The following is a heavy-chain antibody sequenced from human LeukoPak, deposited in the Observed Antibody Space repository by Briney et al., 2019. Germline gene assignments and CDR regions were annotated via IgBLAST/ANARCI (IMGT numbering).Heavy chain of an antibody. CDR2: IRNDGSNK. CDR3: ASLLVGAPVDY. D-gene: IGHD3-10*01. CDR1: GFTFSYYG. Sequence: GGSLRLSCAASGFTFSYYGMHWVRQAPGKGPEWVAFIRNDGSNKYYADSVKGRFTISRDNFKNTLYLQMNSLRAEDTAVYYCASLLVGAPVDYWGQGTLVTVSS. J-gene: IGHJ4*02. V-gene: IGHV3-30*02.